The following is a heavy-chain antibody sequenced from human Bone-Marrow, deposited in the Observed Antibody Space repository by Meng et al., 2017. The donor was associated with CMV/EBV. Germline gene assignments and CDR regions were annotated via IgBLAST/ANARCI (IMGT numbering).Heavy chain of an antibody. Sequence: GESLKISCAASGFTFSSYAMSWVRQAPGKGLEWVSAISGSGGSTYSADSVKGRFTISRDNSKKTLYLQMNSLRAEDTAVYYCAKRGITIFGVVIIRDAGMDVWGQGTTVTVSS. CDR2: ISGSGGST. J-gene: IGHJ6*02. CDR3: AKRGITIFGVVIIRDAGMDV. D-gene: IGHD3-3*01. CDR1: GFTFSSYA. V-gene: IGHV3-23*01.